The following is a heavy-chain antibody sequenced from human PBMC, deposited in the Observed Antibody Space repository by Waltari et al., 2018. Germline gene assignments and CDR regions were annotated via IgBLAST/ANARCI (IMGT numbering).Heavy chain of an antibody. J-gene: IGHJ4*02. Sequence: EVQLVESGGGLVQPGGSLRLSCAASGFTFSSYAMSWVRQAPGTGLEWVSAISGSGGSTYYADSVKGRFTISRDNSKNTLYLQMNSLRAEDTAVYYCAKDPLYSNYFFESLSYFDYWGQGTLVTVSS. CDR3: AKDPLYSNYFFESLSYFDY. CDR2: ISGSGGST. D-gene: IGHD4-4*01. CDR1: GFTFSSYA. V-gene: IGHV3-23*04.